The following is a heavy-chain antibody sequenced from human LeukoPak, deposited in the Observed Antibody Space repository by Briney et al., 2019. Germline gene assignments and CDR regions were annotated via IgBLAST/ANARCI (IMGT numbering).Heavy chain of an antibody. CDR3: ARVGYIDEGIDY. J-gene: IGHJ4*02. CDR2: IKQDGSKK. D-gene: IGHD5-24*01. CDR1: GFPFSSYG. Sequence: GALRRSSVASGFPFSSYGMTWGRQAPGKGMEWVANIKQDGSKKSYVDSVKGRFTISRDNAKNSLYLQMNSLRAEDTAIYYCARVGYIDEGIDYWGQGTLVTVSS. V-gene: IGHV3-7*04.